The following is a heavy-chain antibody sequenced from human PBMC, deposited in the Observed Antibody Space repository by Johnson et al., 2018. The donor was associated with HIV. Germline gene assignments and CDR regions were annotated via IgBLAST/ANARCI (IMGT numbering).Heavy chain of an antibody. D-gene: IGHD7-27*01. Sequence: MLLVESGGGLVQPGGSLRLSCAASGFTFSSYDMHWVRQATGKGLEWVSAIGTAGDTYYPGSVKGRFTISRENAKNSLYLQMNSRRAGDTAVYYCARGGVTGEDHAFDIWGQGTMVTVSS. CDR1: GFTFSSYD. J-gene: IGHJ3*02. CDR3: ARGGVTGEDHAFDI. CDR2: IGTAGDT. V-gene: IGHV3-13*01.